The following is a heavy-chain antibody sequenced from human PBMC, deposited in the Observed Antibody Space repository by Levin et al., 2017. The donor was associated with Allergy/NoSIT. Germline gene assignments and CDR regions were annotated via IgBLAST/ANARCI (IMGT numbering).Heavy chain of an antibody. D-gene: IGHD3-22*01. J-gene: IGHJ5*01. Sequence: GESLKISCSTSGFTFTNAWMSWVRQAPGKGLEWIGHIKSKSDGGTTDYAAPFRGRVIISRYDVKNVLYLQINSLEVEDTAVYYCTTDRASSAWTGWGWFDSWGQGAQVTVSS. CDR2: IKSKSDGGTT. V-gene: IGHV3-15*05. CDR1: GFTFTNAW. CDR3: TTDRASSAWTGWGWFDS.